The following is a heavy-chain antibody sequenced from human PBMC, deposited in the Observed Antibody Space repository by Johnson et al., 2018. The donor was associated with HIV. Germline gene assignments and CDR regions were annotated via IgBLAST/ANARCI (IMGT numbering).Heavy chain of an antibody. CDR3: AREWGMITFGGVIPRNAFDI. J-gene: IGHJ3*02. CDR2: TNSDGSST. D-gene: IGHD3-16*01. Sequence: VQLVESGGDLVKPGGSLRLSCVASGFVFSDSHMSWVRQAPGKGLVWVSRTNSDGSSTNYADSVKGRFTIARDKAKNTLHLQMHSLRVEDTAVYYCAREWGMITFGGVIPRNAFDIWGQGTMVTVSS. CDR1: GFVFSDSH. V-gene: IGHV3-74*01.